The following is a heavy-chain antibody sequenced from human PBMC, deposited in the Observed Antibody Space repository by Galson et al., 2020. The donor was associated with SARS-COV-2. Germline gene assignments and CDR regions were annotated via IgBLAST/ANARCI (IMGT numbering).Heavy chain of an antibody. J-gene: IGHJ4*02. CDR2: IDSSSTLI. V-gene: IGHV3-48*02. D-gene: IGHD6-13*01. CDR3: ARYGDSSTGTGFDY. CDR1: GFTFSTYS. Sequence: TGGSLRLSCAASGFTFSTYSMIWVRQAPGKGLEWVSYIDSSSTLIYYADSVKRRFTISSDNAKHSLYLQMNSLRDDDTAVYYCARYGDSSTGTGFDYWGQGTLVTVSS.